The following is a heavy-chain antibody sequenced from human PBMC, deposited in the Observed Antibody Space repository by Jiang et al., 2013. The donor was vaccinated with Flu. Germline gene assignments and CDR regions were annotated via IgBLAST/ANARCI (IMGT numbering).Heavy chain of an antibody. CDR3: ASGPGSLIHVSGFEM. D-gene: IGHD3-10*01. CDR1: GFTFTNYG. V-gene: IGHV3-33*01. Sequence: QLLESGGGVVQPGRSLRLSCAASGFTFTNYGMHWVRQAPGKGLEWLAIIWFDGSNKNYPDSVKGRFTISRDNFKNTVSLQLNSLRVEDTAVYYCASGPGSLIHVSGFEMWGQGTMVTVS. J-gene: IGHJ3*02. CDR2: IWFDGSNK.